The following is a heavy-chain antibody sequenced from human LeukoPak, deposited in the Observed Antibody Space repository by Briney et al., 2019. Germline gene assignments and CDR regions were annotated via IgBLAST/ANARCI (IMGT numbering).Heavy chain of an antibody. J-gene: IGHJ4*02. V-gene: IGHV3-48*04. CDR1: GFTFSSYS. CDR3: ARDRGGSYSAIDY. CDR2: ISSSSITI. Sequence: GGSLRLSCAASGFTFSSYSLNWVRQAPGKGLEWVSFISSSSITIYYADSVKGRFTIPRDNAEKSLYLQMNSLRAEDTAVYYCARDRGGSYSAIDYWGQGTLVTVSS. D-gene: IGHD2-15*01.